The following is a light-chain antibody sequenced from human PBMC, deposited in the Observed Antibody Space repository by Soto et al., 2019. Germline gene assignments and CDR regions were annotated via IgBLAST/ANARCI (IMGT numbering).Light chain of an antibody. CDR2: GAS. J-gene: IGKJ1*01. CDR3: QQYNNWPQT. CDR1: QSVSSSY. V-gene: IGKV3-20*01. Sequence: EIVLTQSPGTLSLSPGERATLSCRASQSVSSSYLAWYQQKPGQAPRLLIYGASSRATGIPDRFSGSGSGTEFTLTISSPQSEDFAVYYCQQYNNWPQTFGQGTKVDIK.